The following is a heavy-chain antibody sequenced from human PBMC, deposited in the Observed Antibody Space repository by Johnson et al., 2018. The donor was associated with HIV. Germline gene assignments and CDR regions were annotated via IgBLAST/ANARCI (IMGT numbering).Heavy chain of an antibody. Sequence: VHLVESGGDLVKPEGSLRLSCVASGFVFSDSHMSWIRQAPGRGLEWISYISSGASSIYYADSVRGRFTISRDNAKNSLYLQMNSLRAEDTAVYYCARGSSSWYGVFDAFDIWGQWTMVTVSS. CDR1: GFVFSDSH. CDR3: ARGSSSWYGVFDAFDI. V-gene: IGHV3-11*04. D-gene: IGHD6-13*01. CDR2: ISSGASSI. J-gene: IGHJ3*02.